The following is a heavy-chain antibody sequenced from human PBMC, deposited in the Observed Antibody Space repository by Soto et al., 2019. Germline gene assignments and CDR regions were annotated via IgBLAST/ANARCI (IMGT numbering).Heavy chain of an antibody. J-gene: IGHJ4*02. V-gene: IGHV3-30*04. CDR2: ISNDGDR. CDR1: GFAFTSHA. D-gene: IGHD3-10*01. CDR3: ARGSRDSYPGSRIFDL. Sequence: GGSLRLSCAASGFAFTSHALHWVRQAPGKGLEWVALISNDGDRKYADSVRGRFTISRDNSKNTLYLQMSSLRAEDSAVYFCARGSRDSYPGSRIFDLWGRGTRVTVSS.